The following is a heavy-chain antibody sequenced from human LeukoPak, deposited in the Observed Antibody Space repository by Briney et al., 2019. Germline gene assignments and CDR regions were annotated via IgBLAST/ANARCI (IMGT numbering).Heavy chain of an antibody. CDR1: GFTFSSYW. Sequence: GGSLRLSCAASGFTFSSYWMHWVRQAPGKGLVWVSRINSDGSSTSYADSVKGRFTISRDNAKNTLYLQMNSLRAEDTAVYYCASTDYYYYYMDVWGKGTKVTVSS. V-gene: IGHV3-74*01. J-gene: IGHJ6*03. D-gene: IGHD4-17*01. CDR3: ASTDYYYYYMDV. CDR2: INSDGSST.